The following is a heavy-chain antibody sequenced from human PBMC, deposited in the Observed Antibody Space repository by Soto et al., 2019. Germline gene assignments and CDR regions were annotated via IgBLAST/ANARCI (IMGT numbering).Heavy chain of an antibody. CDR1: GGSISSSSYY. D-gene: IGHD3-22*01. V-gene: IGHV4-39*01. J-gene: IGHJ4*02. CDR3: ARLGDQSYDSSGYYFDQWGFDY. CDR2: IYYSGST. Sequence: QLQLQESGPGLVKPSETLSLTCTVSGGSISSSSYYWGWIRQPPGKGLEWIGSIYYSGSTYYNPSRMRRVTIYVDTTKIQFSLKLSSVTAADTAVYYCARLGDQSYDSSGYYFDQWGFDYWGQGTLVTVSS.